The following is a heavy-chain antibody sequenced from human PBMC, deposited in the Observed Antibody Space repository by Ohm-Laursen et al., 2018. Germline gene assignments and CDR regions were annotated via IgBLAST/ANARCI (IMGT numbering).Heavy chain of an antibody. V-gene: IGHV4-59*08. J-gene: IGHJ5*02. CDR1: GGSLSNYY. D-gene: IGHD6-6*01. Sequence: GTLSLTCTVSGGSLSNYYWSWIRQPPGKGLEWIGYIYYNGNPRYNPSLESRVTISVDPSKNQFSLRLNSVTAADTALYYCVLYSSFSVSWGQGTLVTVSS. CDR3: VLYSSFSVS. CDR2: IYYNGNP.